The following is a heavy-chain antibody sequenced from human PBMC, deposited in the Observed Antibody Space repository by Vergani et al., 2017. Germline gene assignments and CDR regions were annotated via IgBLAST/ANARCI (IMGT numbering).Heavy chain of an antibody. V-gene: IGHV1-8*01. CDR3: ARTIAGYSSSWTPFYCGMDV. D-gene: IGHD6-13*01. CDR2: MNPNRGNT. Sequence: QVQLVQSGAEVKKPGASVKVSCKSSGYTFTSYDINWVRQATGQGLEWMGWMNPNRGNTGYAQKFQGRVTMTRNTSISTAYMELSSLRSENTAVYYCARTIAGYSSSWTPFYCGMDVWGEGSTVTV. J-gene: IGHJ6*02. CDR1: GYTFTSYD.